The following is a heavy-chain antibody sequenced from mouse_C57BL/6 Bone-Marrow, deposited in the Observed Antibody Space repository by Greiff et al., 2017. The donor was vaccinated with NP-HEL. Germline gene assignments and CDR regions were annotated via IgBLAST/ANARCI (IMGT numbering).Heavy chain of an antibody. CDR2: IYPRSGNT. D-gene: IGHD3-2*02. V-gene: IGHV1-81*01. CDR1: GYTFTSYG. CDR3: ARNLLDSSGYHDFDY. Sequence: LQESGAELARPGASVKLSCTASGYTFTSYGISWVKQRTGQGLEWIGEIYPRSGNTYYNEKFKGKATLTADKSSSTAYMELHSLTSEDSAVYFCARNLLDSSGYHDFDYWGQGTTLTVSS. J-gene: IGHJ2*01.